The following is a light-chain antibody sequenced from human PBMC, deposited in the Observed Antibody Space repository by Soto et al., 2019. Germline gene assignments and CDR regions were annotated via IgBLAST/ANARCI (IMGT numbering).Light chain of an antibody. CDR3: NSYTTSNTFV. V-gene: IGLV2-14*03. J-gene: IGLJ6*01. CDR2: EVI. Sequence: SLLTQPASVSGSPGQAITVSCSGTSSDIGAHNFVSWYQQHPGKAPKLIIYEVINRPSGVSDRFSGSKSGNTASLTISGLQSEDEADYYCNSYTTSNTFVFGGGTKV. CDR1: SSDIGAHNF.